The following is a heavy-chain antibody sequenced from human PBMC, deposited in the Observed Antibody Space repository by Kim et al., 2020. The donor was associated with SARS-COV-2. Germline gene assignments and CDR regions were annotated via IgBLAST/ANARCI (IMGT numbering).Heavy chain of an antibody. Sequence: GGSLRLSCAASGFTFNNYWMYWFRHAPGKGLEWVARISQDGSDKYYVDSVRGRFTISRDNAKNSLYLQMNSLRDEDSAVYYCARGSPTPGVDFWGQGTLVTVSS. V-gene: IGHV3-7*03. D-gene: IGHD2-2*01. CDR1: GFTFNNYW. CDR2: ISQDGSDK. J-gene: IGHJ4*02. CDR3: ARGSPTPGVDF.